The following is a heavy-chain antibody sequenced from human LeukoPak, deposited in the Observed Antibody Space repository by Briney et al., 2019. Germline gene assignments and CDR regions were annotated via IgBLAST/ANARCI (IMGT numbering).Heavy chain of an antibody. CDR2: IYTSGST. CDR1: GGSISSGSYY. CDR3: AGVEMATIEVPYYYYYYMDV. V-gene: IGHV4-61*02. J-gene: IGHJ6*03. D-gene: IGHD5-24*01. Sequence: SETLSLTCTVSGGSISSGSYYWSWIRQPAGKGLEWIGRIYTSGSTNYNPSLKSRVTISVDTSKNQFSLKLSSVTAADTAVYYCAGVEMATIEVPYYYYYYMDVWGKGTTVTVSS.